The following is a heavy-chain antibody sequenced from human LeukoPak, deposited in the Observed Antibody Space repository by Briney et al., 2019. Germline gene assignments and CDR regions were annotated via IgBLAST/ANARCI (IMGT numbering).Heavy chain of an antibody. CDR3: AIDTTYYYGSGSSYFDY. J-gene: IGHJ4*02. D-gene: IGHD3-10*01. Sequence: GGSLRLSCAASGFRFSTYSMNWVRQVPGKGLEWVSFVLGSGDSTDYADSVKGRFTISRDNSKNTLYLQMNSLRAEDTAIYYCAIDTTYYYGSGSSYFDYWGQGTLVTVSS. CDR1: GFRFSTYS. CDR2: VLGSGDST. V-gene: IGHV3-23*01.